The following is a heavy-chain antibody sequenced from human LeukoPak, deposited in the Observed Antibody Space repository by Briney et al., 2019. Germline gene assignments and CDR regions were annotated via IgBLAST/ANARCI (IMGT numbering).Heavy chain of an antibody. CDR2: IWYDGSNK. D-gene: IGHD6-19*01. CDR1: GFTFSSYG. Sequence: GGSLRLSCAASGFTFSSYGMHWVRQAPGKGLEWVAAIWYDGSNKYYADSVKGRFTISRDNSKNTLYLQMNSLRVEDTAAYYCAKVKGPSGWVNSDHWGQGTLVTVSS. V-gene: IGHV3-33*06. J-gene: IGHJ4*02. CDR3: AKVKGPSGWVNSDH.